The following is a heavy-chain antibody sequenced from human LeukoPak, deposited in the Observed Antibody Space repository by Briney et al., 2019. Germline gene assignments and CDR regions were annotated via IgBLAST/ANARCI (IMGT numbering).Heavy chain of an antibody. J-gene: IGHJ5*02. D-gene: IGHD2-2*01. V-gene: IGHV1-2*02. CDR3: ARDNSWDIVVVPAASNWFDP. Sequence: GASVKVPCKASGYTFTGYYMHWVRQAPGQGLEWMGWINPNSGGTNYAQKFQGRVTMTRDTSISTAYMELSRLRSDDTAVYYCARDNSWDIVVVPAASNWFDPWGQGTLVTVSS. CDR2: INPNSGGT. CDR1: GYTFTGYY.